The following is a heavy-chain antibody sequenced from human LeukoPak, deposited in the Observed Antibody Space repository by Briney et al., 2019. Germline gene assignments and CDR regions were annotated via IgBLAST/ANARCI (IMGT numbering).Heavy chain of an antibody. V-gene: IGHV3-33*01. D-gene: IGHD3-22*01. CDR3: ARYYYDSSGYYYADY. CDR1: GFTFSSYG. CDR2: MWYDGSNK. Sequence: GGSLRLSCAAPGFTFSSYGMHWGRQAPGKGLEWVAVMWYDGSNKYSADSVKGRFTISRDNSKNTLYLQMNSLRAEDTAVYYCARYYYDSSGYYYADYWGEGTLVTASS. J-gene: IGHJ4*02.